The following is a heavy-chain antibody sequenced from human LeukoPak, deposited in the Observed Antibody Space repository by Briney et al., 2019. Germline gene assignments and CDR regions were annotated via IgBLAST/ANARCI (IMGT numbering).Heavy chain of an antibody. CDR3: ATRYCRSTSCYFDY. J-gene: IGHJ4*02. CDR1: GGSISSSSYY. D-gene: IGHD2-2*01. CDR2: IYYSGST. Sequence: SETLSLTCTVSGGSISSSSYYWGWIRQPPGKGLEWIGSIYYSGSTYYNPSLKSRVTISVDTSKNQFSLKLSSVTAADTAVYYCATRYCRSTSCYFDYWGQGTLVTVSS. V-gene: IGHV4-39*01.